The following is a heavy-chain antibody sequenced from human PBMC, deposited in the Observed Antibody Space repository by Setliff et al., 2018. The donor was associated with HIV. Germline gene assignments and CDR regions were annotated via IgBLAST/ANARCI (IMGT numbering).Heavy chain of an antibody. J-gene: IGHJ4*02. Sequence: PSETLSLTCTVSGGSINNHYWYWIRQPPGKGLERIGYIYISGTTNYNPSLKNRVTMSLDTSKTQVSLRLTSVTAADTAVYYCARTPGTHYYDRSANFHYFDYWGQGALVTVSS. V-gene: IGHV4-4*09. D-gene: IGHD3-22*01. CDR1: GGSINNHY. CDR2: IYISGTT. CDR3: ARTPGTHYYDRSANFHYFDY.